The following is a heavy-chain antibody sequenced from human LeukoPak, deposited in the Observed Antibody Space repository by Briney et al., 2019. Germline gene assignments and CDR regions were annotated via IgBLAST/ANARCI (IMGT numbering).Heavy chain of an antibody. CDR1: GYTFTSYD. J-gene: IGHJ4*02. CDR2: MNPNSGST. V-gene: IGHV1-8*01. D-gene: IGHD2-21*01. Sequence: ASVKVSCKASGYTFTSYDINWVRQATGQGLEWMGWMNPNSGSTGYAQKFQGRVTMTRNTSISTAYMELSSLRSEDTALYYCARAAWVSTSSKYYFDNWGQGTLVTVSS. CDR3: ARAAWVSTSSKYYFDN.